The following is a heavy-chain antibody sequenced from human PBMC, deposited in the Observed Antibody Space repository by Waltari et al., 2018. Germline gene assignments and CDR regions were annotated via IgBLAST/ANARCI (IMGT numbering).Heavy chain of an antibody. J-gene: IGHJ6*02. CDR2: INHSGST. CDR3: ARDPPEGGLMDV. V-gene: IGHV4-38-2*02. D-gene: IGHD3-16*01. CDR1: GYSISSGYY. Sequence: QVQLQESGPGLVKPSETLSLTCAVSGYSISSGYYWGWIRQPPGKGLEWIGEINHSGSTNYNPSLKSRVTISVDTSKNQFSLKLSSVTAADTAVYYCARDPPEGGLMDVWGQGTTVTVSS.